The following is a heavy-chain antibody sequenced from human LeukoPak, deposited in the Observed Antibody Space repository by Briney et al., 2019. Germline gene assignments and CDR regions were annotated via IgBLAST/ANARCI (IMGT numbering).Heavy chain of an antibody. CDR1: GYTFTGYY. CDR3: ARDESGYDFAY. Sequence: ASVKVSCKASGYTFTGYYMHWVRQAPGQGLEWMGRINPNSGATNYAQKFQGRVTMTRDTSISTDYMELSRLRSDDTAVYYCARDESGYDFAYWGQGTLVTVSS. CDR2: INPNSGAT. J-gene: IGHJ4*02. V-gene: IGHV1-2*06. D-gene: IGHD5-12*01.